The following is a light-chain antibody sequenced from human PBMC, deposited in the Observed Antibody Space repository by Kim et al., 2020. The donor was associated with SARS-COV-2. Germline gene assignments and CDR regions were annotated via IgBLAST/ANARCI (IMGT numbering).Light chain of an antibody. CDR1: QSISSNY. CDR3: QHYASSPRT. Sequence: EIVLTQSPDTLSLSPGERATLSCRASQSISSNYLAWYQQKPGQTPRLLIYGASSRATGIPDRFSGSGSGTDFTLTISRLEPEDFAVYYCQHYASSPRTFGQGTKLEI. J-gene: IGKJ1*01. CDR2: GAS. V-gene: IGKV3-20*01.